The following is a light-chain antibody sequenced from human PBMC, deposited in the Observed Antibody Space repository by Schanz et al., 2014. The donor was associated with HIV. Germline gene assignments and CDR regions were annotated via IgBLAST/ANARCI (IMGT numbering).Light chain of an antibody. CDR1: AFNIGQNF. CDR2: ANH. J-gene: IGLJ2*01. Sequence: QSVLTQPPSVSAAPGQKVTIACSGSAFNIGQNFVSWYQHLPGTAPKLLIYANHERPSEIPDRFSASRTGTSATLAIIGLQSGDEAEYYCATWDATVSAVLFGGGTKLTVL. CDR3: ATWDATVSAVL. V-gene: IGLV1-51*01.